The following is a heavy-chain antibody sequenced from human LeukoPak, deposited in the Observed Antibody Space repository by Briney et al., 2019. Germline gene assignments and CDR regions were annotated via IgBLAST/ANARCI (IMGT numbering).Heavy chain of an antibody. V-gene: IGHV4-4*07. D-gene: IGHD6-13*01. CDR2: IYSSGST. CDR3: ARLKQQLVADY. Sequence: SETLSLTCAVSGGSISNYYWSWIRQPAGKGLEWIGHIYSSGSTNYNPSLKSRVTMSLDTSKSQFSLKLSSVTAADTAVYYCARLKQQLVADYWGQGTLVTVSS. CDR1: GGSISNYY. J-gene: IGHJ4*02.